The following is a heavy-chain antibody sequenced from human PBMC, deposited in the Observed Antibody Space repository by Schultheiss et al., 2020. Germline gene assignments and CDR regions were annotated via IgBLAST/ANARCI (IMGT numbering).Heavy chain of an antibody. Sequence: SQTLSLTCTVSGGSINNYYWTSIRQPPGKGLEWIGYIYYSGTTDYNPSLKSRVIISVDTSMNQFSLKLSSVTAADTAVYYCARMSLLGRPSYWYFDLWGRGSLVTVSS. V-gene: IGHV4-59*08. CDR1: GGSINNYY. CDR3: ARMSLLGRPSYWYFDL. CDR2: IYYSGTT. J-gene: IGHJ2*01. D-gene: IGHD3-10*01.